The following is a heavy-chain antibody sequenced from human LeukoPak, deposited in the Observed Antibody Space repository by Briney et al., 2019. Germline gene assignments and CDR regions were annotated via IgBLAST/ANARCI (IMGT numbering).Heavy chain of an antibody. D-gene: IGHD4-17*01. Sequence: GGSLRLSCAASGFTFNNYAMNWVRQAPGKGLEWVSSISGGGETTYYADSAKGRYTISRDNSQNTLYLQMNSLRAEDTAVYYCARDYADYVGYFFFDYWGQGTLVTVSS. CDR3: ARDYADYVGYFFFDY. CDR2: ISGGGETT. J-gene: IGHJ4*02. CDR1: GFTFNNYA. V-gene: IGHV3-23*01.